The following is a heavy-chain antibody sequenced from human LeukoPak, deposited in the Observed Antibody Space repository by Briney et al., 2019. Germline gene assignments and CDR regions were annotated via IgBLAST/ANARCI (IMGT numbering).Heavy chain of an antibody. V-gene: IGHV1-69*13. CDR3: ARGVVPAAIFDGFDP. CDR1: GGTFRSYA. D-gene: IGHD2-2*02. Sequence: ASVKVSCKASGGTFRSYAISWVRRAPGQGLEWMGGIIPIFGTANYAQKFQGRVTIAADESTSTAYMELSSLRSEDTAVYYCARGVVPAAIFDGFDPWGQGTLVTVSS. J-gene: IGHJ5*02. CDR2: IIPIFGTA.